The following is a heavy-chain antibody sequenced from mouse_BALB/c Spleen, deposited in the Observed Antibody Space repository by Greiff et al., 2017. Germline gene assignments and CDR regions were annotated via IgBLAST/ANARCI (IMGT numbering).Heavy chain of an antibody. D-gene: IGHD4-1*01. J-gene: IGHJ1*01. V-gene: IGHV5-6-4*01. CDR1: GFTFSSYT. CDR3: TRVTGTKYFDV. CDR2: ISSGGSYT. Sequence: DVKLVESGGGLVKPGGSLKLSCAASGFTFSSYTMSWVRQTPEKRLEWVATISSGGSYTYYPDSVKGRFTISRDNAKNTLYLQVSSLKSEDTAMYYCTRVTGTKYFDVWGAGTTVTVSS.